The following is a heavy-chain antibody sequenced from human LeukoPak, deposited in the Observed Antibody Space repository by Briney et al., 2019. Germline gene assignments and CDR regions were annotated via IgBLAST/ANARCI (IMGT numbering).Heavy chain of an antibody. CDR3: ARGSGQWLVS. J-gene: IGHJ4*02. D-gene: IGHD6-19*01. Sequence: ASVKVSCKASGYTFTSYGISWVRQAPGQGLEWMGWINPNSGGTNYAQKFQGWVTMTRDTSISTAYMELSRLRSDDTAVYYCARGSGQWLVSWGQGTLVTVSS. V-gene: IGHV1-2*04. CDR1: GYTFTSYG. CDR2: INPNSGGT.